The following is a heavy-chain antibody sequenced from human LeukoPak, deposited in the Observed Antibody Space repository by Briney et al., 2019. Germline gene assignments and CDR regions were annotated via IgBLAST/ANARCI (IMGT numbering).Heavy chain of an antibody. CDR1: GDSISLSFYY. J-gene: IGHJ4*02. CDR3: VRLDYSNFFDY. D-gene: IGHD4-11*01. Sequence: SETLSLTCSVSGDSISLSFYYWGWIRQPPGKALEWIGSVYYSGTTSYNPSLKSRVTMSVDTSKNQFSLKLSSVTAADTAVYYCVRLDYSNFFDYWGQGNLVTVSS. V-gene: IGHV4-39*07. CDR2: VYYSGTT.